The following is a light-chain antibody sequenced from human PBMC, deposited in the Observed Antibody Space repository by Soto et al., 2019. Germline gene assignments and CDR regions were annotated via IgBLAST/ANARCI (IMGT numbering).Light chain of an antibody. CDR3: QQYGSSPFT. V-gene: IGKV3-15*01. J-gene: IGKJ3*01. CDR2: GAS. Sequence: EIVMAQSPATLSVSPWERATLSCRASQDISNSLAWYQQKPGQAPRLLIYGASTMATGIPARFSGSGSGTEFTLTISRLEPEDFAVYYCQQYGSSPFTFGPGTKVDIK. CDR1: QDISNS.